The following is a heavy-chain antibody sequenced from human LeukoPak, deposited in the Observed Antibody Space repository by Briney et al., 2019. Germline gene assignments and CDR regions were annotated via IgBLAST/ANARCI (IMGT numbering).Heavy chain of an antibody. Sequence: GGSLRLSCAASEFTFRSYAMQWVRQAPGKGLEWVSGISGSGDSTYYADSVKGRFTISRDNSKNTLYLQMNSLRVEDTAVYYCAKYLSVKGPPYALEVWGQGTTVTVSS. J-gene: IGHJ6*02. CDR1: EFTFRSYA. CDR3: AKYLSVKGPPYALEV. V-gene: IGHV3-23*01. CDR2: ISGSGDST.